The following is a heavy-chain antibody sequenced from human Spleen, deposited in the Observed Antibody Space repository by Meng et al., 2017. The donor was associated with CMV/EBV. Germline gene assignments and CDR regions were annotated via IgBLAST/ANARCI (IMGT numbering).Heavy chain of an antibody. D-gene: IGHD3-10*01. CDR3: ARDFATMVRGVINHFDY. V-gene: IGHV3-48*03. J-gene: IGHJ4*02. CDR1: GFTFSSHE. CDR2: ISSSGSTI. Sequence: GESLKISCAASGFTFSSHEMNWVRQALGKGLEWVSYISSSGSTIYYAGSVKGRFIISRDNAKNSLYLQMNSLRAEDTAVYYCARDFATMVRGVINHFDYWGQGMLVTVSS.